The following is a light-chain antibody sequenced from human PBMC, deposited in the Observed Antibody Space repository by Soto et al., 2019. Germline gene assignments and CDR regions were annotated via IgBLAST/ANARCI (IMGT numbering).Light chain of an antibody. J-gene: IGLJ1*01. CDR3: ATWDDSRNGYV. CDR1: TSNIGSNT. V-gene: IGLV1-44*01. Sequence: QPVLTQPPSASGTPGQRVTISASGSTSNIGSNTVSWYQQLPGTAPRLLIYDNDERPSGVPDRLSGSKSATSASLAISGLQPEDEGDYYCATWDDSRNGYVFGPGTKVTVL. CDR2: DND.